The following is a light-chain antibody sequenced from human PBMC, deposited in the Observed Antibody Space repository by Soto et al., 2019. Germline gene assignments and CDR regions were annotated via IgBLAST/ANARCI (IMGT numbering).Light chain of an antibody. Sequence: EIVMTQSPATLSLSPGERATLSCRASQSLSNNLAWYQQKPGQAPRLLIYFTSTRATGIPARFSGSGSGTEFTLTISSLQSEDFAVYYCQQYNTWPLTFGGGTKVET. CDR2: FTS. CDR3: QQYNTWPLT. V-gene: IGKV3-15*01. CDR1: QSLSNN. J-gene: IGKJ4*01.